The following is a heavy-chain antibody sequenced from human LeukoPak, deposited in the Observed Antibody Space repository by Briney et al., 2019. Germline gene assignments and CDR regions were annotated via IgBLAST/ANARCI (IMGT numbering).Heavy chain of an antibody. CDR3: ARDSPTNYYDAG. CDR1: GYTFTSYG. D-gene: IGHD3-22*01. J-gene: IGHJ4*02. Sequence: GASVKVSCKASGYTFTSYGISWVRQAPGQGLEWMGWINPNSGGTNYAQKFQGRVTMTRDTSISTAYMELSRLRSEDTAVYYCARDSPTNYYDAGWGQGTLVTVSS. CDR2: INPNSGGT. V-gene: IGHV1-2*02.